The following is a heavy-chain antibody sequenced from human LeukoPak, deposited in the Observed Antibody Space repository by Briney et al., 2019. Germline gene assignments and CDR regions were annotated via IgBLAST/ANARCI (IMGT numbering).Heavy chain of an antibody. Sequence: ASVKVSCKASGGTFSSYAISWVRQAPGQGVEWMGWISDYNGNTNYARKLQGRVTMTTDTPASTAYMELRSLRSDDTAVYYCARYDYVWGSYEGPTRLFDYWGQGTLVTVSS. D-gene: IGHD3-16*01. CDR1: GGTFSSYA. V-gene: IGHV1-18*01. J-gene: IGHJ4*02. CDR2: ISDYNGNT. CDR3: ARYDYVWGSYEGPTRLFDY.